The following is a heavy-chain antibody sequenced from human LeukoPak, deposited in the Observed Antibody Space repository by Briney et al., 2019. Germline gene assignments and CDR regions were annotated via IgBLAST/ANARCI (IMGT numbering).Heavy chain of an antibody. CDR3: AREVGTPGGMDV. Sequence: GGSLRLSCAASGFNFANHAMSWVRQTPGKGLEWVSAISGSGGSTYYADSVKGRFTISRDNSKNTLYLQMNSLRAEDTAVYYCAREVGTPGGMDVWGQGTTVTVSS. J-gene: IGHJ6*02. D-gene: IGHD2-15*01. CDR1: GFNFANHA. V-gene: IGHV3-23*01. CDR2: ISGSGGST.